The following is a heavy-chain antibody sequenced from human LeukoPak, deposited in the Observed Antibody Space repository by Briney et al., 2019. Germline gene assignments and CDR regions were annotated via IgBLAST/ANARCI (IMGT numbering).Heavy chain of an antibody. CDR2: INPNSGGT. J-gene: IGHJ4*02. CDR3: ARVSHSTLTGYYSFDY. CDR1: GYTFTDYY. D-gene: IGHD3-9*01. Sequence: GASVTVSCKASGYTFTDYYMHWVRQAPGQGLEWMGWINPNSGGTNYAQKFQGRVTRTRDTSISTAYMELSRLRSDDTAVYYCARVSHSTLTGYYSFDYWGQGTLVTVSS. V-gene: IGHV1-2*02.